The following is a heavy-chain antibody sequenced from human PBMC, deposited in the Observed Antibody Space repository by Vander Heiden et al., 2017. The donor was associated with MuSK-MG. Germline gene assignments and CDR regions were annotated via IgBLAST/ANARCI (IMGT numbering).Heavy chain of an antibody. CDR2: ISGSGGST. CDR1: GFTFSSYA. CDR3: AKEALLLWFGDQSPYYFDY. Sequence: EVQLLESGGGLVQPGGSLRLSCAASGFTFSSYAMSWVRQAPGKGLEWVSAISGSGGSTYYADSVKGRFTISRDNSKNTLYLQMNSLRAEDTAVYYCAKEALLLWFGDQSPYYFDYWGQGTLVTVSS. D-gene: IGHD3-10*01. V-gene: IGHV3-23*01. J-gene: IGHJ4*02.